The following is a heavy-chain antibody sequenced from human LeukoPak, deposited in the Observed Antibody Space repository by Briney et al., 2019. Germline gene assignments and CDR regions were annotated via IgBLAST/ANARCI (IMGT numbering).Heavy chain of an antibody. CDR2: INPNSGGT. V-gene: IGHV1-2*02. D-gene: IGHD3-22*01. J-gene: IGHJ4*02. Sequence: ASVKVSCKASGGTFSGNSITWVRQAPGQGLEWMGWINPNSGGTNYAQKFQGRVTMTRDTSISTAYMELSRLRSDDTAVYYCARVDYYDSSGYYYGIDYWGQGTLVTVSS. CDR1: GGTFSGNS. CDR3: ARVDYYDSSGYYYGIDY.